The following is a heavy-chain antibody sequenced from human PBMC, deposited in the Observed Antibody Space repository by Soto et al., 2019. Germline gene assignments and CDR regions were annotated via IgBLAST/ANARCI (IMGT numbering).Heavy chain of an antibody. CDR2: INPSGGST. CDR3: ARAASTVVTPDWFDP. J-gene: IGHJ5*02. V-gene: IGHV1-46*03. CDR1: GYTFTSYY. D-gene: IGHD4-17*01. Sequence: ASVKVSCKASGYTFTSYYMHWVRQAPGQGLEWMGIINPSGGSTSYAQKFQGRVTMTRDTSTSTVYMELSSLRSEDTAVYYCARAASTVVTPDWFDPWGQGTLVTVSS.